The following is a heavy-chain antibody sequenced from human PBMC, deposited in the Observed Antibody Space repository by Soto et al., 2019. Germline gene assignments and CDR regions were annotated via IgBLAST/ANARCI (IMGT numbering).Heavy chain of an antibody. J-gene: IGHJ5*02. V-gene: IGHV3-23*01. D-gene: IGHD3-10*01. CDR2: FCGSGGST. CDR1: GFTFSSYA. CDR3: AKVRSPTMVRGVTKRWFDP. Sequence: PGGSLRLSCAASGFTFSSYAMSWVRQAPGKGLDLFSAFCGSGGSTYYADSVKGRFTISRDNSKNTLYLQMNSLRAEDTAVYYCAKVRSPTMVRGVTKRWFDPWGQGTLVTVSS.